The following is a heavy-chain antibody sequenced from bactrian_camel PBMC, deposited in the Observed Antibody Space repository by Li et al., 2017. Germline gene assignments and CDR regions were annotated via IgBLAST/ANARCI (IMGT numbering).Heavy chain of an antibody. CDR3: ASLTMFPQRRLCRGSSEYNY. Sequence: QVQLVESGGGSVQSGGSLRLSCAVSVTPWSKFCMGWYRQAPGNECELVSTISSDGATYYGNSVKGRFTISRDNAKNTVQLQMDSLKPEDTGVYYCASLTMFPQRRLCRGSSEYNYWGQGTQVTGS. CDR2: ISSDGAT. D-gene: IGHD4*01. CDR1: VTPWSKFC. J-gene: IGHJ4*01. V-gene: IGHV3S53*01.